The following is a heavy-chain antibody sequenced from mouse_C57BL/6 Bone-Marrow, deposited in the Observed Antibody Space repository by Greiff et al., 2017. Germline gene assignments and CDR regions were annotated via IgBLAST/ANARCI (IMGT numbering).Heavy chain of an antibody. V-gene: IGHV1-19*01. J-gene: IGHJ3*01. Sequence: EVKLVESGPVLVKPGASVKMSCKASGYTFTDYYMNWVKQSHGKSLEWIGVINPYNGGSSYNQKFKGKATLTVDKSSSTAYMELNSLTSEDSAVYYCARSNYSNYLTWFAYWGQGTLVTVSA. D-gene: IGHD2-5*01. CDR2: INPYNGGS. CDR1: GYTFTDYY. CDR3: ARSNYSNYLTWFAY.